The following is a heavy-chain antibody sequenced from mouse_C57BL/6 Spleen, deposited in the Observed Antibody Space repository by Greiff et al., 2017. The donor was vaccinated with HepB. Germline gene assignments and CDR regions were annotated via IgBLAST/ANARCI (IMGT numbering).Heavy chain of an antibody. J-gene: IGHJ3*01. CDR2: IDPSDSYT. CDR1: GYAFSSSW. D-gene: IGHD1-1*01. Sequence: VQLKESGPELVKPGASVKISCKASGYAFSSSWMNWVKQRPGKGLEWIGEIDPSDSYTNYNQKFKGKATLTVDTSSSTAYMQLSSLTSEDSAVYYCASRYYGSSSWFAYWGQGTLVTVSA. CDR3: ASRYYGSSSWFAY. V-gene: IGHV1S126*01.